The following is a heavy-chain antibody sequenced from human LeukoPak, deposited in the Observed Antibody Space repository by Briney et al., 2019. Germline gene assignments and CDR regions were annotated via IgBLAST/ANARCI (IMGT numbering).Heavy chain of an antibody. D-gene: IGHD6-19*01. CDR2: IYHSGST. J-gene: IGHJ1*01. CDR1: GASISNDNW. V-gene: IGHV4-4*02. Sequence: SETLSLTCTVSGASISNDNWWSWVRQTPGKGLEWIGEIYHSGSTSYNPSLKNRVTISVDKSNNRFSLRLTSVTAADTAMYYCAANGWYCLDHWGQGALVTVSS. CDR3: AANGWYCLDH.